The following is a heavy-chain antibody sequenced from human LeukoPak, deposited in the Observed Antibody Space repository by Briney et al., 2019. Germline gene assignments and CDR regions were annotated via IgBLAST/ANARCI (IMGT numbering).Heavy chain of an antibody. V-gene: IGHV3-30*18. J-gene: IGHJ4*02. D-gene: IGHD6-13*01. CDR1: GFTFSSYG. CDR2: ISYDGSNK. CDR3: AKDRDSGSSWPYFDY. Sequence: PGGSLRLSCAASGFTFSSYGMHWVRQAPGKGLEWVAVISYDGSNKYYADSVMGRFTISRDNSKNTLYLQMNSLRAEDTAVYYCAKDRDSGSSWPYFDYWGQGTLVTVSS.